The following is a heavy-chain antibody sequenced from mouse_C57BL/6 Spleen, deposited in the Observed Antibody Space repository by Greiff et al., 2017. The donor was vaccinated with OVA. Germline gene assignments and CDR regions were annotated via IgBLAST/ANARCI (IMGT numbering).Heavy chain of an antibody. Sequence: EVQLQQSGPELVKPGASVKISCKASGYTFTDYYMNWVKQSHGKSLEWIGDINPNNGGTSYNQKFKGKATLTVDKSSSTAYMELRSLTSEDSAVYYCEGVKGYWGQGTTLTVSS. CDR3: EGVKGY. CDR2: INPNNGGT. V-gene: IGHV1-26*01. J-gene: IGHJ2*01. CDR1: GYTFTDYY.